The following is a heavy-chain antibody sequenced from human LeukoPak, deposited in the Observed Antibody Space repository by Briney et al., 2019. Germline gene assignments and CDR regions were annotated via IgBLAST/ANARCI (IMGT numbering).Heavy chain of an antibody. D-gene: IGHD3-22*01. V-gene: IGHV4-34*01. CDR2: INHSGST. Sequence: PSETLSLTCAVYGGSFSGYYWSWIRQPPGKGLEWIGEINHSGSTNYNPSLKSRATISVDTSKNQFSLKLSSVTAADTAVYYCARGWDDSSGYYIGYWGQGTLVTVSS. J-gene: IGHJ4*02. CDR3: ARGWDDSSGYYIGY. CDR1: GGSFSGYY.